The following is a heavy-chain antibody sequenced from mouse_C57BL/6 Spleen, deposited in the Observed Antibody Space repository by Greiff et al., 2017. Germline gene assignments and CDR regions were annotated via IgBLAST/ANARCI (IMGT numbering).Heavy chain of an antibody. J-gene: IGHJ4*01. CDR3: ARKDYGPMDY. V-gene: IGHV8-12*01. D-gene: IGHD1-2*01. CDR2: SYWDEDK. Sequence: QVTLKECGPGILQSSQTLSLTCSFSGFSLSTSGMGVSWIRQPSGKGLEWLAHSYWDEDKRYNPSLKSRLTISKDTSRNQVFLKITSVDTADTATYYCARKDYGPMDYWGQGTSVTVSS. CDR1: GFSLSTSGMG.